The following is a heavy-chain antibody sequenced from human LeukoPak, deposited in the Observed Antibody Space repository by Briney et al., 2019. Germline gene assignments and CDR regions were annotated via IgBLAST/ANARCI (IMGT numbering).Heavy chain of an antibody. D-gene: IGHD2-2*01. Sequence: ASVKVSCKASGGTFSSYAISWVRQAPGQGLEWMGGIIPIFGTANYVQKFQGRVTITTDESTSTAYMELSSLRSEDTAVYYCAGVDCSSTSCSHSYFDYWGQGTLVTVSS. CDR3: AGVDCSSTSCSHSYFDY. CDR2: IIPIFGTA. V-gene: IGHV1-69*05. J-gene: IGHJ4*02. CDR1: GGTFSSYA.